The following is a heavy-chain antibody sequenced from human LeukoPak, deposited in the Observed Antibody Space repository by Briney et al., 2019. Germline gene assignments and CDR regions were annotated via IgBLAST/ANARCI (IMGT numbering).Heavy chain of an antibody. Sequence: PSETLSLTCAVYGGSFSGYYWSWIRQPPGKGLEWIGEINHSGSTIYNPSLKSRVTISVDTSKNQFSLKLSSVTAADTAVYYCARAGAASTNYDFWSGYSYHNWFDPWGQGTLVTVSS. J-gene: IGHJ5*02. CDR1: GGSFSGYY. D-gene: IGHD3-3*01. CDR3: ARAGAASTNYDFWSGYSYHNWFDP. V-gene: IGHV4-34*01. CDR2: INHSGST.